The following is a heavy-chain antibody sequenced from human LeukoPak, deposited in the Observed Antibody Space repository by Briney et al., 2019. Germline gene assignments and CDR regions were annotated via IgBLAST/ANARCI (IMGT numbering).Heavy chain of an antibody. Sequence: SGGSLRLSCAASGFSLTSFAMAWVRQSPGKRLEWVSGILADGYTTYYADSVKGRFTISRDISKNTMYLQMNSLAADDTATYFCAKDLSYGDGRWEFDPWGQGTLVTVA. D-gene: IGHD5-18*01. V-gene: IGHV3-23*01. CDR3: AKDLSYGDGRWEFDP. J-gene: IGHJ5*02. CDR1: GFSLTSFA. CDR2: ILADGYTT.